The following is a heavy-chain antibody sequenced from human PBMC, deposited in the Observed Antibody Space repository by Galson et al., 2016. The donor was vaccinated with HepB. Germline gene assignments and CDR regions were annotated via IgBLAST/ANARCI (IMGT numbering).Heavy chain of an antibody. CDR3: ARGAMLRGVISPLDY. V-gene: IGHV4-39*01. J-gene: IGHJ4*02. D-gene: IGHD3-10*01. CDR2: LYYSGNT. CDR1: GGSVSSSSYS. Sequence: SETLSLTCTVSGGSVSSSSYSWGWIRQPPGKGLEWIGCLYYSGNTYYNPSLKSRVTISVDTSKKESSLKLSSVTAADTAVYYCARGAMLRGVISPLDYWGQGTLVTVSS.